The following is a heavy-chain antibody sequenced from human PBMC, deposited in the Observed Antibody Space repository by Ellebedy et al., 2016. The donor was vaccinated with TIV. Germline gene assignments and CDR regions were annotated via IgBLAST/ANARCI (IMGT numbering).Heavy chain of an antibody. D-gene: IGHD3-3*01. V-gene: IGHV1-18*01. J-gene: IGHJ4*02. CDR1: GYNFTSYT. CDR2: ISAYNGNT. CDR3: ARTYYDFWSGYYTPDY. Sequence: ASVKVSXXTSGYNFTSYTISWVRQAPGQGLEWMGWISAYNGNTNYAQKLQGRVTMTTDTSTSTAYMELRSLRSDDTAVYYCARTYYDFWSGYYTPDYWGQGTLVTVSS.